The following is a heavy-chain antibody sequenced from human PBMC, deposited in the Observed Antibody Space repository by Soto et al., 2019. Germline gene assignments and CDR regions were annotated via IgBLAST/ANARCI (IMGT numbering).Heavy chain of an antibody. J-gene: IGHJ4*02. CDR2: FYYSGST. CDR1: DESIRSCA. D-gene: IGHD3-3*01. V-gene: IGHV4-59*01. Sequence: FEPLSHNWAVADESIRSCAWSCISQTSGWGREWLGYFYYSGSTKSNPSLNGRVTISADTPKNQVSLRLTSVTAADTAIYYCAKADLWSGVYAFEVWGQGLLVTRSS. CDR3: AKADLWSGVYAFEV.